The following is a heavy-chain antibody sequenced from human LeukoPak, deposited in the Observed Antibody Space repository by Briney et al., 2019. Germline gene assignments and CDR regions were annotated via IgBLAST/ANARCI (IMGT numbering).Heavy chain of an antibody. V-gene: IGHV3-48*03. Sequence: PGGSLRLSCAVSGITFSSYEMNWVRQAPGKGLEWVSYISSSATTIYYADFVKGRFTISRDNSKNTLYLQMNSLRPEDTAVYYCATRGYCSGTSCYAPQPWGQGTLVTVSS. D-gene: IGHD2-2*01. J-gene: IGHJ5*02. CDR1: GITFSSYE. CDR2: ISSSATTI. CDR3: ATRGYCSGTSCYAPQP.